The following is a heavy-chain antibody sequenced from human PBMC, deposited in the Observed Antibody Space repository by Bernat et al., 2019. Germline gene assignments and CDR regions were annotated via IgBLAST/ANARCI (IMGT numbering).Heavy chain of an antibody. CDR3: ATDHIVVVPAAIGDAAFDI. D-gene: IGHD2-2*01. CDR1: GFTFSSYS. V-gene: IGHV3-21*01. J-gene: IGHJ3*02. Sequence: EVQLVESGGGLVKPGGSLRLSCAASGFTFSSYSMNWVRQAPGKGLEWVSSISSSSSYIYYADSVKGRFAISRDNVKNSLYLQMNSLSAEDTAVYYCATDHIVVVPAAIGDAAFDIWGQGTMVTVSS. CDR2: ISSSSSYI.